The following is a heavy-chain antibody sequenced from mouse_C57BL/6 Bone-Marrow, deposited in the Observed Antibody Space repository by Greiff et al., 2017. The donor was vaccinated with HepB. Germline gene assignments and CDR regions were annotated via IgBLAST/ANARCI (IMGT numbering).Heavy chain of an antibody. D-gene: IGHD1-1*01. CDR1: GYSFTDYN. V-gene: IGHV1-39*01. CDR2: INPNYGTT. Sequence: VHVKQSGPELVKPGASVKISCKASGYSFTDYNMNWVKQSNGKSLEWIGVINPNYGTTSYNQKFKGKATFTVDQSSSTAYMQLNSLTSEDSAVYYCARGNGSSYWYFDVWGTGTTVTVSS. J-gene: IGHJ1*03. CDR3: ARGNGSSYWYFDV.